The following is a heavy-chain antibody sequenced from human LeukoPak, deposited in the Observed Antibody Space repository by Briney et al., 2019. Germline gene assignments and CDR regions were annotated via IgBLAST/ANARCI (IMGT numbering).Heavy chain of an antibody. Sequence: SQTLSLTCAVSGGSISSGGYSWSWIRQPPGKGLEWIGYIYHSGSTYYNPSLKSRVTISVDRSKNQFSLKLISVTAADTAVYFCARQGSGRAFDIWGQGTMVTVSS. CDR1: GGSISSGGYS. J-gene: IGHJ3*02. CDR2: IYHSGST. CDR3: ARQGSGRAFDI. V-gene: IGHV4-30-2*01.